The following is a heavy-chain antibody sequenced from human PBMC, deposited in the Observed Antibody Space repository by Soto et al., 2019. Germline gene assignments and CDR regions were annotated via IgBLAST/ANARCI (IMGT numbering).Heavy chain of an antibody. CDR1: GDSVSIYSGA. Sequence: PSQTLSLTCVISGDSVSIYSGAWNWIRQSPSRGLEWLGRTYYRSKWYYDYAESVKSRIIISVDTSKNQFSLQLNSVTPEDTAVYYCARYTNAWLLDYWGQGTRVTVSS. CDR2: TYYRSKWYY. D-gene: IGHD6-19*01. J-gene: IGHJ4*02. V-gene: IGHV6-1*01. CDR3: ARYTNAWLLDY.